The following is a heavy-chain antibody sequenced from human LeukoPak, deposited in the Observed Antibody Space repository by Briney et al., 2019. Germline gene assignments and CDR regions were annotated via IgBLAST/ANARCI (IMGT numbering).Heavy chain of an antibody. CDR2: GHYSGTT. CDR3: ARHGTGTGYPLDY. CDR1: GVSINSHY. D-gene: IGHD3/OR15-3a*01. Sequence: PSETLSLTCTVSGVSINSHYWSWIRQSPGKGLEWIAYGHYSGTTNYNPSIKSRVTISLDTSKNQFSLKLTSVSAADTAMYYCARHGTGTGYPLDYWGLGTLVTVSS. J-gene: IGHJ4*02. V-gene: IGHV4-59*08.